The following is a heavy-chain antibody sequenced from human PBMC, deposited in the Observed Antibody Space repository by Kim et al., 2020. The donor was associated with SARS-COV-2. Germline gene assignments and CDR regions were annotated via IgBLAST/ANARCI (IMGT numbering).Heavy chain of an antibody. Sequence: IYYADSVKGRFTISRDNAKNSLYLQMNSLGAEDTAVYYCAGGEGGVCDYWGQGTLVTVSS. D-gene: IGHD1-26*01. CDR3: AGGEGGVCDY. V-gene: IGHV3-21*01. CDR2: I. J-gene: IGHJ4*02.